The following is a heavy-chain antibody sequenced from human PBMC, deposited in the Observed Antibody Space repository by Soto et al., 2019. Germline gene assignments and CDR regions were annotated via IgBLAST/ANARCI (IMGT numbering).Heavy chain of an antibody. V-gene: IGHV4-30-2*01. CDR3: ARVPDY. CDR1: GGSISSGGYS. D-gene: IGHD2-2*01. J-gene: IGHJ4*02. CDR2: MYHSGST. Sequence: PSETLSLTFAVSGGSISSGGYSWGWIRQPPGKGLEWIGYMYHSGSTYYNPALKSRVTISIDRSKNQFSLKLSSVTAADTAVYYCARVPDYWGQGILVTVSS.